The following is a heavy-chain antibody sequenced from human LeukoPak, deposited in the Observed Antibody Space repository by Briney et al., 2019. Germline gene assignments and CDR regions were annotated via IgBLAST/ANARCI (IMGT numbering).Heavy chain of an antibody. CDR2: ITGSADYT. J-gene: IGHJ4*02. Sequence: GGSLRLSCEASGFPFSSYTMSWVRQAPGKGLEWVSAITGSADYTYYADSVNGRFTISRDNSKNTLYLQMNSLRAEDTAVYYCAKDTDYYDSSGYYSVLDYWGQGTLVTVSS. D-gene: IGHD3-22*01. CDR1: GFPFSSYT. CDR3: AKDTDYYDSSGYYSVLDY. V-gene: IGHV3-23*01.